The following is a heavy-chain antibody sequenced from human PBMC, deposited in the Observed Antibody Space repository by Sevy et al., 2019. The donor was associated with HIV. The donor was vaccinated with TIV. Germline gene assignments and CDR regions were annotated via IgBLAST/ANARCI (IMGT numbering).Heavy chain of an antibody. CDR3: ARGAFGGDSATFGY. J-gene: IGHJ4*02. D-gene: IGHD2-21*02. CDR2: ISSSSSTI. Sequence: GGSLRLSCAASGFTFGNYSMSWVRQAPGKGLEWLSYISSSSSTIYYADCVRGRFTISRDNAKNSLYLQMSSLRDDDTDVYYCARGAFGGDSATFGYWGQGTLVTVSS. CDR1: GFTFGNYS. V-gene: IGHV3-48*02.